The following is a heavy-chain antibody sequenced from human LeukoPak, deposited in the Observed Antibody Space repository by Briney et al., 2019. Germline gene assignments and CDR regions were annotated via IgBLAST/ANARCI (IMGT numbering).Heavy chain of an antibody. CDR2: ISSSGGTI. CDR3: ARPPSITNPYYGLDV. CDR1: GFTYSNYS. D-gene: IGHD3-3*01. V-gene: IGHV3-48*04. Sequence: GGSLRLSCAPSGFTYSNYSGNWVRESPGKGLEWVTYISSSGGTIYYTDPVKGRSTIPRDNAQNALSLHKKSLRAEDTAVYYCARPPSITNPYYGLDVWGQETTVTVSS. J-gene: IGHJ6*02.